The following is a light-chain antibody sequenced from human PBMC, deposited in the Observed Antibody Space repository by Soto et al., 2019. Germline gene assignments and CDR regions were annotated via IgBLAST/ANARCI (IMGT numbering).Light chain of an antibody. Sequence: SVLTQPPSVSAAPGQKVTISCSGSSSNIGSNYVSWYQQLPGTAPKLLIYDSNKRPSGIPDRFSGSKSGTSATLGITGLQTGDEADYYCGTWDSSLSAVVFGGGTKLTVL. J-gene: IGLJ2*01. CDR3: GTWDSSLSAVV. V-gene: IGLV1-51*01. CDR1: SSNIGSNY. CDR2: DSN.